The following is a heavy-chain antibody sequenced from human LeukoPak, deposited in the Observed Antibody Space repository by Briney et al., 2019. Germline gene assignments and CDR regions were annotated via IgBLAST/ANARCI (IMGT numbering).Heavy chain of an antibody. CDR2: ISYDGSNK. D-gene: IGHD5-12*01. V-gene: IGHV3-30*18. J-gene: IGHJ4*02. CDR1: GFTFSSYG. Sequence: GRSLRLSCAASGFTFSSYGMHWVRQAPGKGLEWVAVISYDGSNKYYADSVKGRFTISRDNSKNTLYLQMNSLRAEDTAVYYCAKDRVVATSDWGQGTLVTVYS. CDR3: AKDRVVATSD.